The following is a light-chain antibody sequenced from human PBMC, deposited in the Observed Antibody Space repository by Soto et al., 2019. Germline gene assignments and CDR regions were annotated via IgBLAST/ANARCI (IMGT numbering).Light chain of an antibody. V-gene: IGLV1-40*01. CDR2: GNT. CDR3: QSYDSSLSGWV. J-gene: IGLJ3*02. CDR1: SSNIGAIYD. Sequence: QSVLTQPPSVSGAPGQRVTISCTGISSNIGAIYDVHWYQQLPGTAPKLLIYGNTNRPSGVPDRFSGSKSGTSASLAITGLQAEDEADYYCQSYDSSLSGWVFGGRTKLTVL.